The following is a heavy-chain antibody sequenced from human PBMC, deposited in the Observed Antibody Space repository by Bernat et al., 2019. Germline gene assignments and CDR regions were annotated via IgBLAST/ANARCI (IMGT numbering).Heavy chain of an antibody. J-gene: IGHJ5*02. CDR1: GFSLSTSAVG. D-gene: IGHD1-26*01. Sequence: QITLKESGPTLVKPTQPLTLTCSFSGFSLSTSAVGVGWIRQPPGKALEWLAIVYWDDDKRYSPSLRNRLTITKDTSKNQVVLTMTNMDPVDTATYFCAHTLRNSGNYRPFDPWGQGTLVTVSS. CDR3: AHTLRNSGNYRPFDP. CDR2: VYWDDDK. V-gene: IGHV2-5*02.